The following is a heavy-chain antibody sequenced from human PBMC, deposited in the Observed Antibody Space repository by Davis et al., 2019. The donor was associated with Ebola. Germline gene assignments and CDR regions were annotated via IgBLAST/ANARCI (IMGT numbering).Heavy chain of an antibody. CDR3: ARDRQWELGNWFDP. CDR2: IYYSGST. V-gene: IGHV4-59*01. J-gene: IGHJ5*02. Sequence: SETLSLTCTVSGGSISSYYWSWIRQLPGKGLEWIGYIYYSGSTNYNPSLKSRVTISVDTSKNQFSLKLSSVTAADTAVYYCARDRQWELGNWFDPWGQGTLVTVSS. CDR1: GGSISSYY. D-gene: IGHD1-26*01.